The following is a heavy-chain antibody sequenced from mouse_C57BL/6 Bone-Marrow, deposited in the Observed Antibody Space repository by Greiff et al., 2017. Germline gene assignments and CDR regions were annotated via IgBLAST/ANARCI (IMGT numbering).Heavy chain of an antibody. CDR1: GYTFTSYW. J-gene: IGHJ4*01. CDR2: IDPSDSYT. D-gene: IGHD1-1*01. V-gene: IGHV1-69*01. Sequence: QVQLQQPGAELVKPGASVKLSCKASGYTFTSYWMHWVKQRPGQGLEWIGEIDPSDSYTNYNQKFKGKSTLTVDKSSSTAYMQLSSLTSEDSAVYYCAREGSSYDYAMDYWGQGTSVTVSS. CDR3: AREGSSYDYAMDY.